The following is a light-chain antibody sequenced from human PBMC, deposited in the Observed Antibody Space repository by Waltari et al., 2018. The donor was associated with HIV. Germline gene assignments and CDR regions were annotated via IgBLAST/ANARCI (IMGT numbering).Light chain of an antibody. J-gene: IGKJ3*01. CDR2: GDS. V-gene: IGKV1-39*01. Sequence: DIQLTQSPSSLSASVGDRVTITCRARRDITRYLNWFQQKPGKAPKLLIHGDSTLQSGVPARFSGSGSATDFTLTISSLQPEDFATYYCLQTHSTPLTFGSGTKVD. CDR3: LQTHSTPLT. CDR1: RDITRY.